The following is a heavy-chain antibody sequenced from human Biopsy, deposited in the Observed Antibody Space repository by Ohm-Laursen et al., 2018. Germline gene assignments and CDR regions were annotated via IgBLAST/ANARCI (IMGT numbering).Heavy chain of an antibody. CDR1: GYTFTTYD. Sequence: ASVKASRTVSGYTFTTYDTNWARQATGQGLEWMGWMNPNTGNTGFAQKFQGRITMTRNTSISTAYMELRSLRSDDTAVYYCARGGSFLPSEYFHHWGQGTLVTVSS. CDR2: MNPNTGNT. D-gene: IGHD3-10*01. J-gene: IGHJ1*01. V-gene: IGHV1-8*01. CDR3: ARGGSFLPSEYFHH.